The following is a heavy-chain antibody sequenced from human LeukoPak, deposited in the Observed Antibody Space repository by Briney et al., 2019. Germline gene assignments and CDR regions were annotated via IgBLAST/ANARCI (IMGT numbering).Heavy chain of an antibody. D-gene: IGHD3-22*01. Sequence: SVKVSCKASGGTFSSYAISWVRQAPGQGLEWMGGIIPIFGTANYAQKFQGRVTITADESTSTAYMELSSLRSEDTAVYYCAGGYDSSGYCSVWGQGTLVTVSS. CDR2: IIPIFGTA. CDR1: GGTFSSYA. CDR3: AGGYDSSGYCSV. J-gene: IGHJ4*02. V-gene: IGHV1-69*13.